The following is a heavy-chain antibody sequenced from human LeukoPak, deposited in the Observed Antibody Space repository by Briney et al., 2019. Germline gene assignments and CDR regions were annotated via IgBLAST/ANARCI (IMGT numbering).Heavy chain of an antibody. V-gene: IGHV3-21*01. D-gene: IGHD6-19*01. Sequence: GGSLRLSCAASGFTFSSYSMNWVRQAPGKGLEWVSSISSSSSYIYYADSVKSRFTISRDNAKNSLYLQMNSLRAEDTAVYYCARSSGWYHRGPDYYYYYMHVWGKGTTVTVS. CDR1: GFTFSSYS. CDR2: ISSSSSYI. CDR3: ARSSGWYHRGPDYYYYYMHV. J-gene: IGHJ6*03.